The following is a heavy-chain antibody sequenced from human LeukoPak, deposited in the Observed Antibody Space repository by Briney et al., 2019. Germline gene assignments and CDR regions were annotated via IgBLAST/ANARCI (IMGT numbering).Heavy chain of an antibody. CDR2: ISSSSSTI. V-gene: IGHV3-48*01. D-gene: IGHD6-19*01. CDR3: AREGYSSGVDY. CDR1: EFTFSSYS. Sequence: GGSLRLSCAASEFTFSSYSMNWVRQAPGKGLEWVSYISSSSSTIYYADSVKGRFTISRDNAKNSVYLQMNSLRAEDTAVYYCAREGYSSGVDYWGQGTLVTVSS. J-gene: IGHJ4*02.